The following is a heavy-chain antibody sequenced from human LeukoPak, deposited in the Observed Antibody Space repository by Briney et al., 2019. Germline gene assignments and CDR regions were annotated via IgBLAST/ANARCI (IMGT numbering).Heavy chain of an antibody. J-gene: IGHJ5*02. CDR1: GGSLSSGAYY. Sequence: SETLSLTCTVSGGSLSSGAYYWSWIRQPPGKGLEWIGYIYHSGNTYYNPSLKSRVTLSVDRSKNQFSLRLSSVTAADTAMYYCARGSIAVAGNWFDPWGQGTLVTVSS. CDR2: IYHSGNT. D-gene: IGHD6-19*01. V-gene: IGHV4-30-2*01. CDR3: ARGSIAVAGNWFDP.